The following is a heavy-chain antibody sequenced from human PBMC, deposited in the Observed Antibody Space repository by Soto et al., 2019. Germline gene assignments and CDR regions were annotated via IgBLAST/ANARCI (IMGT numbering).Heavy chain of an antibody. CDR3: SKDRAHCYDSSNYFDY. CDR1: GFTFSSYA. Sequence: GGSLRLSCAASGFTFSSYAMSWVRQAPGKGLEWVSAISGSGGSTYYAASVKGAFTISSATSKKTLYMQINSLTAEDTAVYYCSKDRAHCYDSSNYFDYWGQGTLVTVSS. CDR2: ISGSGGST. D-gene: IGHD3-22*01. V-gene: IGHV3-23*01. J-gene: IGHJ4*02.